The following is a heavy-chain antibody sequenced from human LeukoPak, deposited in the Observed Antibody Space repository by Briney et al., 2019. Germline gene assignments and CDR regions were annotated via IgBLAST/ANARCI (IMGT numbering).Heavy chain of an antibody. CDR2: INHSGST. CDR3: ARVEYRPYYYYGMDV. J-gene: IGHJ6*02. V-gene: IGHV4-34*01. Sequence: SETLSLTCAVYGGSFSGYYWSWIRQPPGKGLEWIGEINHSGSTNYNPSLKSRVTISVDTSKNQFSLKLSSVTAADTAVYYCARVEYRPYYYYGMDVWGQGTTVTVSS. CDR1: GGSFSGYY. D-gene: IGHD5-18*01.